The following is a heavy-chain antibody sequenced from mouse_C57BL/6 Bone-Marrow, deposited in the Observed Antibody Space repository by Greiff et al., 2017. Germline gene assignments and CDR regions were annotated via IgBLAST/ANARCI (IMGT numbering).Heavy chain of an antibody. CDR2: IDPETGDT. V-gene: IGHV14-4*01. Sequence: EVQLQQSGAELVRPGASVKLSCTASGFTIKDDYMHWVKQRPEKGLEWIGWIDPETGDTESDSKFQGKATLTVDTYAHTAYLQLSSMTSEDAAVYYCSSYYYGSGCFDYWGQGTTLTVSS. D-gene: IGHD1-1*01. J-gene: IGHJ2*01. CDR1: GFTIKDDY. CDR3: SSYYYGSGCFDY.